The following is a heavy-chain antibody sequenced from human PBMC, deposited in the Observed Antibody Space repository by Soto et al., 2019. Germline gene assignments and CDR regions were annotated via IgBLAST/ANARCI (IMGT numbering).Heavy chain of an antibody. CDR3: ARILGQGQYSAYDWAFDA. CDR2: ISTSSSYI. Sequence: EVQLVESGGGLVKPGGSLRLSCAASGFTFRIYNMNWVRQAPGKGLEWVSYISTSSSYISYAYSVKGRFTISRDNAKNTLYLQMNSLRAEDTAVYYCARILGQGQYSAYDWAFDAWGQGTLVTVSS. V-gene: IGHV3-21*06. D-gene: IGHD5-12*01. J-gene: IGHJ4*02. CDR1: GFTFRIYN.